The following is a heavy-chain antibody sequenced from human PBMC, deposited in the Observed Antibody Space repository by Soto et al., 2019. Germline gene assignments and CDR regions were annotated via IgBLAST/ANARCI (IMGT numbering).Heavy chain of an antibody. CDR3: ARGLATLPVFAFDI. CDR1: GFSLSTSGVG. V-gene: IGHV2-5*01. J-gene: IGHJ3*02. CDR2: IYWSGDE. D-gene: IGHD6-6*01. Sequence: QGTLKESGPTLVKPTQPLTLTCSFSGFSLSTSGVGVGWIRQSSGKAPEWLALIYWSGDEHYRPSLKSRLSIFKDTSKNHVVLIMTDMDPVDTATYYCARGLATLPVFAFDIWGQGTMVTVSS.